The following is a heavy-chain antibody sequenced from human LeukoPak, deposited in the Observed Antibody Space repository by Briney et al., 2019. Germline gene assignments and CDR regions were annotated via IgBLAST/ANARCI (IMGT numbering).Heavy chain of an antibody. V-gene: IGHV3-30-3*01. CDR2: ISYDGSNK. Sequence: PGRSLRLYCAASGFTFSSYAMHWGRQAPGKGLELEAVISYDGSNKYYADSVKGRFTISRDNSKNTLYLQMNSLRAEDTAVYYCARDRGSYYVWYYFDYWGQGTLVTVSS. CDR1: GFTFSSYA. J-gene: IGHJ4*02. CDR3: ARDRGSYYVWYYFDY. D-gene: IGHD1-26*01.